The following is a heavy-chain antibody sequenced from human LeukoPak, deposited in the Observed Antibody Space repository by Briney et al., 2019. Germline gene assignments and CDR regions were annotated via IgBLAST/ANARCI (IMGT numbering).Heavy chain of an antibody. CDR1: GGSISSYY. CDR2: IYYSGST. CDR3: ARDPSIYSSSSGWFDP. V-gene: IGHV4-59*01. J-gene: IGHJ5*02. Sequence: PSETLSLTCTVSGGSISSYYWSWIRQPPGKGLEWIGYIYYSGSTNYNPSLKSRVTISVDTSKNQFSLKLSSVTAADTAVYYCARDPSIYSSSSGWFDPWGQGTLVTVSS. D-gene: IGHD6-6*01.